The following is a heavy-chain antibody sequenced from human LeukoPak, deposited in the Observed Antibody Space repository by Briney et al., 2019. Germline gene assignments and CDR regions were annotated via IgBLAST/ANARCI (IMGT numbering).Heavy chain of an antibody. J-gene: IGHJ4*02. CDR3: AKDGRYCRSTSCKKDDY. CDR1: GFTFSSYA. D-gene: IGHD2-2*01. CDR2: ISGSGGNT. V-gene: IGHV3-23*01. Sequence: PGGSLRLSCAASGFTFSSYAMSWVRRAPGKGREWVSAISGSGGNTYYADSVKARFTISRDNSKNTLSLQMNSLRDDDTAVYSCAKDGRYCRSTSCKKDDYWGQGILVTVSS.